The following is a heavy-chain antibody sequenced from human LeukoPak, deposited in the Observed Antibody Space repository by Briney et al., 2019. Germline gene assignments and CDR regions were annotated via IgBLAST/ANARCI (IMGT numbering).Heavy chain of an antibody. CDR3: ARGRYSSSWYFYYFDY. J-gene: IGHJ4*02. Sequence: ASETLSLTCTVSGGSISSYYWSWIRQPAGKGLEWIGRIYTSGSTNYNPSLKSRVTISVDTSKNQFSLKLSSVTAADTAVYYCARGRYSSSWYFYYFDYWGQGTLVTVSS. D-gene: IGHD6-13*01. CDR1: GGSISSYY. V-gene: IGHV4-4*07. CDR2: IYTSGST.